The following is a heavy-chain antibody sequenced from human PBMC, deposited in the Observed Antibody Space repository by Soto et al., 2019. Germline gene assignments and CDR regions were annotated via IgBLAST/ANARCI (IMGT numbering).Heavy chain of an antibody. Sequence: EVQLVESGGGLVQPGGSLRLSCAASGFTFSSYSMNWVRQAPGKGLEWVSYISSSSSTIYYADSVKGRFTISRDNAKNSVDLQMNSLREEDTAVYYCAREGYVRGLNRFDPWGQGTLVTVSS. J-gene: IGHJ5*02. V-gene: IGHV3-48*02. CDR1: GFTFSSYS. CDR2: ISSSSSTI. CDR3: AREGYVRGLNRFDP. D-gene: IGHD2-2*01.